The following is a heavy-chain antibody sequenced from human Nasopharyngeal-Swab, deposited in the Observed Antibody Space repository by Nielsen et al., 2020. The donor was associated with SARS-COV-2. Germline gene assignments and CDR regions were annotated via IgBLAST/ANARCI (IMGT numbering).Heavy chain of an antibody. Sequence: WIRQPPGKALEWLAVIFWDDDKWSSPSLEGRLTITKDTTKNQVVLRMTNVDPVDTGTYYCVRVDVSGFYYYGLDVWGRGTTVTVSS. D-gene: IGHD5-12*01. V-gene: IGHV2-5*04. CDR3: VRVDVSGFYYYGLDV. CDR2: IFWDDDK. J-gene: IGHJ6*02.